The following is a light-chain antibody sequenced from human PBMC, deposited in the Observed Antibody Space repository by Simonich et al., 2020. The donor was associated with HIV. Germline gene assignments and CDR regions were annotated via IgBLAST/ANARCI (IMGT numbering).Light chain of an antibody. CDR1: SSNIGAGYD. CDR2: GTG. J-gene: IGLJ3*02. V-gene: IGLV1-40*01. CDR3: QSSDSSLSGSV. Sequence: QSVLTQPPSASGTPGQRVTISCSGSSSNIGAGYDVHWYQQLPGTAPKLLIYGTGNRPSGVPDRFSGSNSGTSASLAITGLQADDEADYYCQSSDSSLSGSVFGGGTKLTVL.